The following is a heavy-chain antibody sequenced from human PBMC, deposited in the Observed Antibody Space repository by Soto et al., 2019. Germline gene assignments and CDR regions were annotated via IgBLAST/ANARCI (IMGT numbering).Heavy chain of an antibody. J-gene: IGHJ4*02. D-gene: IGHD1-7*01. CDR3: ARDMGLELESDFDY. V-gene: IGHV3-30-3*01. CDR1: GFTFSSYA. CDR2: ISYDGSNK. Sequence: QVQLVESGGGVVQPGRSLRLSCAASGFTFSSYAMHWVRQAPGKGLEWVAVISYDGSNKYYADSVKGRFTISRDNSKNTLYLQMNSLRAEDTAGYYCARDMGLELESDFDYWGQGTLVTVSS.